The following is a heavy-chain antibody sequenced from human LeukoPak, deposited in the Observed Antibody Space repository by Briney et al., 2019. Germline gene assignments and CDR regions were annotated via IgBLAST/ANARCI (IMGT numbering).Heavy chain of an antibody. J-gene: IGHJ4*01. Sequence: PGGSLRLSCAASGFIFSTYWMSWVRQAPGKGLEWVATIRQDGSETHYAGSVRGRFTISRDNAKNSLYLQVNSLRAGDTAVYYCVRGCGRASCPYFFDSWGHGSLVTVSS. CDR3: VRGCGRASCPYFFDS. V-gene: IGHV3-7*01. D-gene: IGHD2-2*01. CDR1: GFIFSTYW. CDR2: IRQDGSET.